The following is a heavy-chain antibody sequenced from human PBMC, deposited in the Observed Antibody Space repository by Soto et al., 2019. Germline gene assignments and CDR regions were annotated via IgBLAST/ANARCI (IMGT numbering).Heavy chain of an antibody. D-gene: IGHD2-21*01. J-gene: IGHJ6*02. V-gene: IGHV4-59*08. CDR3: TRHPPIARFENGLDV. CDR1: GGSISGYY. CDR2: IYYNGYT. Sequence: QVQLQESGPGLVKPSETLSLTCSVSGGSISGYYWSWIRQPPGKGLEWIGYIYYNGYTIYSPSLNSRVTISVDTSKNQFSLTLTSVTAADTAMYYCTRHPPIARFENGLDVWGQGTTVTVSS.